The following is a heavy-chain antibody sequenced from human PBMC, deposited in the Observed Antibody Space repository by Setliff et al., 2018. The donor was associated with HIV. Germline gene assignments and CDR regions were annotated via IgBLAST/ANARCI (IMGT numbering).Heavy chain of an antibody. V-gene: IGHV3-30*03. Sequence: PGGSLRLSCVASGLPFYNYWMTWLRRAPGKGLEWVAVIAHDGSIQYYADSVKGRFTVSRDNSKDTLYLQMNSLRIEDTSIYFCARGHRTSDGLDMWGQGTLVTVSS. CDR3: ARGHRTSDGLDM. CDR1: GLPFYNYW. D-gene: IGHD2-2*01. CDR2: IAHDGSIQ. J-gene: IGHJ3*02.